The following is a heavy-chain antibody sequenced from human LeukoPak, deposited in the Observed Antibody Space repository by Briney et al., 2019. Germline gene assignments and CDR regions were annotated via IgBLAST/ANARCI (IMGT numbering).Heavy chain of an antibody. V-gene: IGHV4-30-4*08. Sequence: PSETLSLTCTVSGGSISSGDYYWSWIRQPPGKGLEWIGYIYYSGSTYYNPSLKSRVTISVDTSKNQFSLKLSSVTAADTAVYYCASLVVITLGTEYFQHSGQGTLVTVSS. CDR2: IYYSGST. CDR3: ASLVVITLGTEYFQH. CDR1: GGSISSGDYY. D-gene: IGHD3-22*01. J-gene: IGHJ1*01.